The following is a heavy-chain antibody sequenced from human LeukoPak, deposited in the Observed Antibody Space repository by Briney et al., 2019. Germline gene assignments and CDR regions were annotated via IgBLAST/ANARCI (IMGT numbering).Heavy chain of an antibody. J-gene: IGHJ6*02. CDR1: GFTFDDYA. D-gene: IGHD6-19*01. CDR3: AKDRAVAGLYYYYGMDV. V-gene: IGHV3-9*01. CDR2: ISWNSGSI. Sequence: GGSLRLSCAASGFTFDDYAMHWVRQAPGKGLEWVSGISWNSGSIGYADSVKGRFTIPRDNAKNSLYLQMNSLRAEDTALYYCAKDRAVAGLYYYYGMDVWGQGTTVTVSS.